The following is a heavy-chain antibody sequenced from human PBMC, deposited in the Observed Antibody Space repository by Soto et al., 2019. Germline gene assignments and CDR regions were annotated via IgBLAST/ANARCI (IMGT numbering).Heavy chain of an antibody. CDR2: IYYSGST. J-gene: IGHJ5*02. CDR1: GGCIGCYY. CDR3: ARGGDGYNYDPLNSCDT. V-gene: IGHV4-59*01. Sequence: SEPLSLRYTFSGGCIGCYYWSGIRKPPGKGLELIGYIYYSGSTTYNPSLKSRVTISVDTSKNQFSLKLSSVTAADTPVYFCARGGDGYNYDPLNSCDTRGTAPLVTVSA. D-gene: IGHD5-12*01.